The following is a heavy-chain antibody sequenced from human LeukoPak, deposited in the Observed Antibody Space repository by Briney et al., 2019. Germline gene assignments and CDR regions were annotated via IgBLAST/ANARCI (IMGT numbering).Heavy chain of an antibody. CDR2: ISAYNGNT. CDR3: ARDYYDSSGYYYGSDY. CDR1: GYTFTSYG. Sequence: ASVKVSCKASGYTFTSYGISWVRQAPGQGLEWMGWISAYNGNTKYAQKLQGRVTMTTDTSTSTAYMELRSLRSDDTAVYYCARDYYDSSGYYYGSDYWGQGTLVTVSS. V-gene: IGHV1-18*01. D-gene: IGHD3-22*01. J-gene: IGHJ4*02.